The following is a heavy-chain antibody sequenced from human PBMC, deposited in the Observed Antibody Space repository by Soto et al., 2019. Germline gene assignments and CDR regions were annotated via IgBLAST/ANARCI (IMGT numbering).Heavy chain of an antibody. J-gene: IGHJ6*02. CDR2: ISAYNGNT. Sequence: ASVKVSCKASGYTFTSYGISWVRQAPGQGLEWMGWISAYNGNTNYAQKLQGRVTMTTDTSTSTAYMELRSLRSDDTAVYYCAGLWFGEFGYYYYGMDVWGQGTTVTVSS. CDR3: AGLWFGEFGYYYYGMDV. CDR1: GYTFTSYG. V-gene: IGHV1-18*01. D-gene: IGHD3-10*01.